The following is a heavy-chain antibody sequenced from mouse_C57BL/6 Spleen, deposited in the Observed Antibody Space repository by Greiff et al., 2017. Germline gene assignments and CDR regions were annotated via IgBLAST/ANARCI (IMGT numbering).Heavy chain of an antibody. V-gene: IGHV5-17*01. CDR1: GFTFSDYG. Sequence: EVQGVESGGGLVKPGGSLKLSCAASGFTFSDYGMHWVRQAPEKGLEWVAYISSGSITIYYADTVKGRFTISRDNAKNTLFLQMTSLRSEDTAMYYCAREFGDYDADYAMDYWGQGTSVTVSS. J-gene: IGHJ4*01. CDR3: AREFGDYDADYAMDY. CDR2: ISSGSITI. D-gene: IGHD2-4*01.